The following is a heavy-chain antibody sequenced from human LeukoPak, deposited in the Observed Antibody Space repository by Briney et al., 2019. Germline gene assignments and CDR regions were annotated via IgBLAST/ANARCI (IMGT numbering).Heavy chain of an antibody. Sequence: GGSLRLSCAASGFPFSSYWMAWVRQAPGKGLEWVASIKQDGGETFYVDSVKGRFTISRDNAKNSLYLQMNSLRAEDTAVYYCARGFRYSSSWYFDYWGQGTLVTVSS. CDR3: ARGFRYSSSWYFDY. V-gene: IGHV3-7*01. D-gene: IGHD6-13*01. CDR2: IKQDGGET. J-gene: IGHJ4*02. CDR1: GFPFSSYW.